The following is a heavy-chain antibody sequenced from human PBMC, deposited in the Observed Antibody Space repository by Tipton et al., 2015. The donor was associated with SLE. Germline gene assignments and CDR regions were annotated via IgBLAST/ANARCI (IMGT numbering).Heavy chain of an antibody. Sequence: TLSLTCTVSGGSLSNYYWSWIRQPAGKGLEWIGRMYTSGSTNYNPSFKSRVTMSRGTSKNQFSLNLRSVTAADTAVYYCARLLMAGQGDYFDSWGPGTLVTVSS. CDR2: MYTSGST. J-gene: IGHJ4*02. CDR3: ARLLMAGQGDYFDS. D-gene: IGHD2-8*01. CDR1: GGSLSNYY. V-gene: IGHV4-4*07.